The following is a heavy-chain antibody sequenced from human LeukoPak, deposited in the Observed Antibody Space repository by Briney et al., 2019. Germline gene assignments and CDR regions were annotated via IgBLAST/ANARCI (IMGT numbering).Heavy chain of an antibody. D-gene: IGHD2-2*01. CDR3: ARVDILVVPAAINYFDY. V-gene: IGHV3-23*01. Sequence: GGSLRLTCAASGFTFSSYAMSWVRQAPGKGLEWVSAISGSGGGTYYAGSVKGRFTISRDNSKNTLYLQMNSLRAEDTAVYYCARVDILVVPAAINYFDYWGQGTLVTVSS. CDR1: GFTFSSYA. CDR2: ISGSGGGT. J-gene: IGHJ4*02.